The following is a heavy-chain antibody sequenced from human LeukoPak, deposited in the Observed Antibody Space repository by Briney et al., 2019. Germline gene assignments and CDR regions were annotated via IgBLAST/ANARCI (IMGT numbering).Heavy chain of an antibody. V-gene: IGHV4-34*01. CDR3: AGYYYDTPYGMDV. Sequence: PSETLSLTCAVYGGSFSGYYWRWIRQPPGKGLEWIGEINHIVSTNYNPSLKSRVTISVDTSKNQLSLKLSSVTAGDTAVYYCAGYYYDTPYGMDVWGKGTTVTVSS. CDR2: INHIVST. J-gene: IGHJ6*04. D-gene: IGHD3-22*01. CDR1: GGSFSGYY.